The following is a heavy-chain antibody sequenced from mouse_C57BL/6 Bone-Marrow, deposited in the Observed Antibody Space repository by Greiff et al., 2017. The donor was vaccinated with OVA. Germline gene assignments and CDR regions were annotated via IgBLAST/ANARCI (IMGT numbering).Heavy chain of an antibody. CDR3: ASLDGWFAY. J-gene: IGHJ3*01. V-gene: IGHV5-17*01. CDR1: GFTFSDYG. Sequence: DVKLVESGGGLVKPGGSLKLSCAASGFTFSDYGMHWVRQAPEKGLEWVAYISSGSSTIYYADTVKGRFTISRDNAKNTLFLQMTSLRSEDTAMYYCASLDGWFAYWGQGTLVTVSA. CDR2: ISSGSSTI.